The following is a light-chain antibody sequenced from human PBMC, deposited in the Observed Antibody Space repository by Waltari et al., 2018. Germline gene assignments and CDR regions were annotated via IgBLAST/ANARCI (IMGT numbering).Light chain of an antibody. Sequence: QSALTQPPSASGSPGQSVTISCTGTSSDVGGYNSVSWYQQHPGKAPKLMIYEVSKRPSGVPDRFSGSKSGNTPSLTVAGRQAEDEAEYYCSAYAGSNNVVFGGGTKLTVL. J-gene: IGLJ2*01. CDR2: EVS. CDR1: SSDVGGYNS. CDR3: SAYAGSNNVV. V-gene: IGLV2-8*01.